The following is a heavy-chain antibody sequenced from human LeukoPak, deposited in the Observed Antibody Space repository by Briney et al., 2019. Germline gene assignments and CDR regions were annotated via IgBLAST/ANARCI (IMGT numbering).Heavy chain of an antibody. CDR3: ARIYSSSWFLNWFDP. CDR1: GYSISSGYF. Sequence: SETLSLTCTVSGYSISSGYFWGWIRQPPGKGLEGIGTIYHSGSTYYNPSLKSRVTISVDTSKNHFSLKLNSVTAADTAVYYCARIYSSSWFLNWFDPWGQGTLVTVSS. D-gene: IGHD6-13*01. J-gene: IGHJ5*02. V-gene: IGHV4-38-2*02. CDR2: IYHSGST.